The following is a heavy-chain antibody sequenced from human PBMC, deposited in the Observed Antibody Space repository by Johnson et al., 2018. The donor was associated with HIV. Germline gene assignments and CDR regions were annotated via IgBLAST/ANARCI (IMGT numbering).Heavy chain of an antibody. Sequence: QVQLVESGVGLVKPGGSLRLSCAASGFTFSDYYMNWIRQAPGKGLEWVSYISSSGSTIYYADSVKGRFNISRDNSKNTLYLQMNSLRVEDTAVYYCVKVQDEWFRALGAFDIWGQGTMVTVSS. J-gene: IGHJ3*02. V-gene: IGHV3-11*04. CDR2: ISSSGSTI. D-gene: IGHD3-10*01. CDR1: GFTFSDYY. CDR3: VKVQDEWFRALGAFDI.